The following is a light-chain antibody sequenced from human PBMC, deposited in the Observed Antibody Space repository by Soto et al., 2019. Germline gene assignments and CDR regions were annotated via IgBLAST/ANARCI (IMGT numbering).Light chain of an antibody. J-gene: IGKJ4*01. CDR3: QQFSSYPLT. Sequence: EFVLTQSPGTLSLSPGERATLSRRASQTVRNNYLAWYQQKPGQAPRLLIYDASSRVTGIPDRFSGGGSGTDFTLTISRLEPEDFAVYYCQQFSSYPLTFGGGTKVDIK. CDR2: DAS. CDR1: QTVRNNY. V-gene: IGKV3-20*01.